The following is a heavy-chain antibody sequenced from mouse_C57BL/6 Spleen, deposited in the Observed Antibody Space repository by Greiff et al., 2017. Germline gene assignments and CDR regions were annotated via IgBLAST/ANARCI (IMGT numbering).Heavy chain of an antibody. CDR2: ISYDGSN. V-gene: IGHV3-6*01. J-gene: IGHJ1*03. D-gene: IGHD2-2*01. CDR3: ASFGYDGWYFEV. Sequence: EVHLVESGPGLVKPSQSLSLTCSVTGYSITSGYYWNWIRQFPGNKLEWMGYISYDGSNNYNPSLKNRISITRDTSKNQFFLKLNSVTTEDTATYYCASFGYDGWYFEVWGTGTTVTVSS. CDR1: GYSITSGYY.